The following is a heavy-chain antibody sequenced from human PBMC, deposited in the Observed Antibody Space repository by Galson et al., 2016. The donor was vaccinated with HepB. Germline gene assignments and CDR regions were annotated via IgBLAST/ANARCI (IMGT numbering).Heavy chain of an antibody. CDR2: IWYDGSNK. CDR1: GFNFSDFG. J-gene: IGHJ6*02. Sequence: SLRLSCAASGFNFSDFGMHWVRQAPGEGLEWVALIWYDGSNKHYADSVKGRFTISRDNSKNTLYLQMNSLTAEDTAVYYCARFGGSLGMDVWGQGTTVTVSS. V-gene: IGHV3-33*01. D-gene: IGHD2-15*01. CDR3: ARFGGSLGMDV.